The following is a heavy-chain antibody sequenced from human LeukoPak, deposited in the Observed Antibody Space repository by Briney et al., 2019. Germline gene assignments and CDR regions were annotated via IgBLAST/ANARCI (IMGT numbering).Heavy chain of an antibody. V-gene: IGHV3-9*01. Sequence: GGSLRLSCAASGFTFDDYAMHWVRQAPGKGLEWVSGISWNSGSIGYADSVKGRFTISRDNAKNSLYLQMNSLRAEDTALYYCAKDQGAFWSGRSPNWFDPWGQGTLVTVSS. J-gene: IGHJ5*02. CDR3: AKDQGAFWSGRSPNWFDP. CDR2: ISWNSGSI. D-gene: IGHD3-3*01. CDR1: GFTFDDYA.